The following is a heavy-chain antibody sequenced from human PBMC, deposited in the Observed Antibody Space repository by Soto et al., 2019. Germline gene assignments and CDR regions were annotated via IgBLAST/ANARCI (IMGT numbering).Heavy chain of an antibody. V-gene: IGHV4-30-4*01. CDR2: IYYSGST. D-gene: IGHD3-10*01. CDR3: ARDLGVKWFGEYYFDY. J-gene: IGHJ4*02. Sequence: PSETLSLTCTVSGGSISSGDYYWSWIRQPPGKGLEWIGYIYYSGSTYYNPSLKSRVTISVDTSKNQFSLKLSSVTAADTAVYYCARDLGVKWFGEYYFDYWGQGTLVTVSS. CDR1: GGSISSGDYY.